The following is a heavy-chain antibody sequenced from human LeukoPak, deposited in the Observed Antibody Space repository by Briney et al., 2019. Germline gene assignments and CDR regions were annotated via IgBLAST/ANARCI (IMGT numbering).Heavy chain of an antibody. CDR2: INPNSGGT. CDR3: ARDIFITMTPGGAFDI. Sequence: ASVTVSCKASGYTFTGYYMHWVRQAPGQGLEWMGWINPNSGGTNYAQKFQGRVTMTRDTSISTAYMELSRLRSDDTAVYYCARDIFITMTPGGAFDIWGQGTMVTVSS. V-gene: IGHV1-2*02. D-gene: IGHD3-22*01. J-gene: IGHJ3*02. CDR1: GYTFTGYY.